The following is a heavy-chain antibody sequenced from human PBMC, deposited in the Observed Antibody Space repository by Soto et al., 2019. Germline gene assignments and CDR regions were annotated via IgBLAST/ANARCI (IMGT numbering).Heavy chain of an antibody. V-gene: IGHV3-53*04. D-gene: IGHD3-3*01. Sequence: GGSLRLSCAASGFTVSSNYMSWVRQAPGKGLEWVSVIYSGGSTYYADSVKGRFTISRHNSKNTLYLQMNSLRAEDTAVYYCASGPNYDFWSGYSSPSDYYGMDVWGQGTTVTVSS. CDR3: ASGPNYDFWSGYSSPSDYYGMDV. J-gene: IGHJ6*02. CDR2: IYSGGST. CDR1: GFTVSSNY.